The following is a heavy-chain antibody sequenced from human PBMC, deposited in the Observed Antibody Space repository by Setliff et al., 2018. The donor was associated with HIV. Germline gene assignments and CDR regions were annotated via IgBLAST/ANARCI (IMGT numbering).Heavy chain of an antibody. CDR2: VSPSIGNS. J-gene: IGHJ4*02. V-gene: IGHV1-18*01. Sequence: ASVKVSCKASGYSFTKYEINWVRQAPGQGLEWLGWVSPSIGNSDFAQKFKGRISLTTDTSTRTAYMELRSLRSDDTAVYFCARAGAAETSHFDYWGQGTLVTVSS. CDR1: GYSFTKYE. CDR3: ARAGAAETSHFDY. D-gene: IGHD2-15*01.